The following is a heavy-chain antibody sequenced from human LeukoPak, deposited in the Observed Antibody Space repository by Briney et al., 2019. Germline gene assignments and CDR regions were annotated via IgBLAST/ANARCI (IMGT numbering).Heavy chain of an antibody. CDR3: ARDHGSAYYRAPRH. J-gene: IGHJ4*02. CDR2: INPSGGST. D-gene: IGHD3-10*01. CDR1: GYIFTNYY. V-gene: IGHV1-46*01. Sequence: ASVKVTCKASGYIFTNYYMHWVGQAPGQGLDWMGTINPSGGSTTYAQKFQGRVTMTRDTSTSTVYMELSSLRSEDTAVYYCARDHGSAYYRAPRHWGQGTLVTVSS.